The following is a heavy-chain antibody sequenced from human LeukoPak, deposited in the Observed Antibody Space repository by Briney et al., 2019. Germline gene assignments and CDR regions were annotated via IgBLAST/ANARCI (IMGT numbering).Heavy chain of an antibody. Sequence: GEALKISCKGSGYSFTSYWIGWVRQMPGKGLEWMGIIYPGDSDTRYSPSFQGQVTISADKSISTASLPWRSLKASDTAMYYCARQPKTSLYYYDSSGYPDYWGQGTLVTVSS. V-gene: IGHV5-51*01. J-gene: IGHJ4*02. CDR2: IYPGDSDT. D-gene: IGHD3-22*01. CDR1: GYSFTSYW. CDR3: ARQPKTSLYYYDSSGYPDY.